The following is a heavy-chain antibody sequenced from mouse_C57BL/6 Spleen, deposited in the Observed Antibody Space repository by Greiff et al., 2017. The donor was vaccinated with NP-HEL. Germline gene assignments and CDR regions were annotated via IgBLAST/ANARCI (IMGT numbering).Heavy chain of an antibody. Sequence: EVKLQESGPGLVKPSQSLSLTCSVTGYSLPSGYYWNWIRQFPGNKLEWMGYISYDGSNNYNPSLKNRISITRDTSKNQFFLKLNSVTTEDTATYYCARYIYSYYAMDYWGQGTSVTVSS. V-gene: IGHV3-6*01. CDR3: ARYIYSYYAMDY. CDR1: GYSLPSGYY. CDR2: ISYDGSN. J-gene: IGHJ4*01. D-gene: IGHD2-1*01.